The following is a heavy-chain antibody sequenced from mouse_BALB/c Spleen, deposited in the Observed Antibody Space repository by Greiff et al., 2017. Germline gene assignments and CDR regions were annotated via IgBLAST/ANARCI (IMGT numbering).Heavy chain of an antibody. CDR3: ASPYYGSSSFAY. CDR2: IWAGGST. V-gene: IGHV2-9*02. CDR1: GFSLTSYG. J-gene: IGHJ3*01. D-gene: IGHD1-1*01. Sequence: VKLMESGPGLVAPSQSLSITCTVSGFSLTSYGVHWVRQPPGKGLEWLGVIWAGGSTNYNSALMSRLSISKDNSKSQVFLKMNSLQTDDTAMYYCASPYYGSSSFAYWGQGTLVTVSA.